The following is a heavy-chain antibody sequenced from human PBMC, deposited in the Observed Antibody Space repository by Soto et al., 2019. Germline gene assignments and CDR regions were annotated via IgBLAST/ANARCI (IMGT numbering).Heavy chain of an antibody. D-gene: IGHD5-18*01. CDR3: AGSLLVGYGLEGESD. CDR1: GYTFTSYG. Sequence: QVQLVQSGAEVKKPGASVKVSCKASGYTFTSYGISWVRQAPGQGLEWMGWISAYNGNTNYAQKLQGRVTMTTDTSTSTVSMELRSLRSDDTAVYYCAGSLLVGYGLEGESDWGQGTLVTVSS. J-gene: IGHJ4*02. V-gene: IGHV1-18*01. CDR2: ISAYNGNT.